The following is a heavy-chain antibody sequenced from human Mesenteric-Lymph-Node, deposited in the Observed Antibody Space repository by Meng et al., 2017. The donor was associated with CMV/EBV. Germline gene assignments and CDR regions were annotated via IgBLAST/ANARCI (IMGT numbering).Heavy chain of an antibody. V-gene: IGHV3-74*01. J-gene: IGHJ4*02. CDR1: GFTLSTDV. CDR3: VRDLNLALDY. Sequence: LSGVAAGFTLSTDVRHWVRQIQGEGLVWVSRITTDGSVKTYANAVKGRFTISRDDAKNTVYLQMDSLRVDDTALYYCVRDLNLALDYWGQGTLVTVSS. D-gene: IGHD3-16*01. CDR2: ITTDGSVK.